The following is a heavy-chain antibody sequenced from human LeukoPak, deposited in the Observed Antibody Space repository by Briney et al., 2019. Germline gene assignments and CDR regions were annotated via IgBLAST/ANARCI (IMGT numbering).Heavy chain of an antibody. J-gene: IGHJ4*02. V-gene: IGHV4-39*07. CDR1: GGSISSSSYY. CDR2: IYYSGST. Sequence: SETLSLTCTVSGGSISSSSYYWGWIRQPPGKGLEWIGSIYYSGSTYYNPSPKSRVTISVDTSKNQFSLKLSSVTAADTAVYYCARGQRRYSSSSYFDYWGQGTLVTVSS. CDR3: ARGQRRYSSSSYFDY. D-gene: IGHD6-6*01.